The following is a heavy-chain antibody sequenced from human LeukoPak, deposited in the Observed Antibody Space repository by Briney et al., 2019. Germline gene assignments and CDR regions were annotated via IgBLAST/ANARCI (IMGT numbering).Heavy chain of an antibody. V-gene: IGHV3-49*04. CDR1: GFTFGDYA. CDR2: IRSKAYGGTT. Sequence: GGSLRLSCTASGFTFGDYAMSWVRQAPGKGLEWVGFIRSKAYGGTTEYAASVKGRFTISRDDSKSIAYLQMNSLKTEDTAVYYCTSGVAVGISGRPVGTFDIWGQGTMVTVSS. J-gene: IGHJ3*02. D-gene: IGHD6-19*01. CDR3: TSGVAVGISGRPVGTFDI.